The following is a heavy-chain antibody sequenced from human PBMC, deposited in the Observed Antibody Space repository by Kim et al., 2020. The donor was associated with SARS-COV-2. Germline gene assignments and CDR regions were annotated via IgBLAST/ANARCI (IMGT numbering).Heavy chain of an antibody. V-gene: IGHV3-21*01. J-gene: IGHJ4*02. D-gene: IGHD5-12*01. Sequence: GGSLRLSCAGSGFIFSSYSMNWVRQAPGKGLEWVSSITSSSGYIYYADSVRGRFTISRDNAKNSLYLQMNSLRAEDTAVYYCARDGGDGYNWFDYWGPGT. CDR2: ITSSSGYI. CDR1: GFIFSSYS. CDR3: ARDGGDGYNWFDY.